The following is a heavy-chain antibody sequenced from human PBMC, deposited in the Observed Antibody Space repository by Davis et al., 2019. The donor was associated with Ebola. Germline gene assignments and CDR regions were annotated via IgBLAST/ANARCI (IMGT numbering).Heavy chain of an antibody. CDR3: ARAQFPTTSDH. Sequence: ASVKVSCKASGYSFTSYTLHWVRQAPGQRLEWVGWINAGNGHTKYSQRFQGRVTITRDTSASTAYMELSSLGYEDTAVYYCARAQFPTTSDHWGQGTLVTVSS. D-gene: IGHD1-1*01. J-gene: IGHJ4*02. CDR1: GYSFTSYT. CDR2: INAGNGHT. V-gene: IGHV1-3*01.